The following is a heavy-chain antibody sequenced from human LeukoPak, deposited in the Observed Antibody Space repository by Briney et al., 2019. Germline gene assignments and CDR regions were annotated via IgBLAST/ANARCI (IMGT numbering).Heavy chain of an antibody. CDR2: INHSGST. J-gene: IGHJ4*02. V-gene: IGHV4-34*01. CDR3: ARGSLRYYYGSGTNFDY. D-gene: IGHD3-10*01. CDR1: GGSFSGYY. Sequence: SETLSLTCAVYGGSFSGYYWSWIRQPQGKGLGWIGEINHSGSTNYNPSLKSRVTISVDTSKNQFSLKLSSVTAADTAVYYCARGSLRYYYGSGTNFDYWGQGTLVTVSS.